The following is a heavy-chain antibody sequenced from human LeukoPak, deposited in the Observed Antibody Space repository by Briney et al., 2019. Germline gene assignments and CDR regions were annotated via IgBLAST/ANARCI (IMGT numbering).Heavy chain of an antibody. CDR1: GGSISSSSYY. J-gene: IGHJ4*02. CDR2: IYYSGST. CDR3: ARAGYSSSWYRLPYYFDY. Sequence: SETLSLTCTVPGGSISSSSYYWGWIRQPPGKGLEWIGSIYYSGSTYYNPSLKSLVTISVDTSKNQFSLKLSSVTAADTAVYYCARAGYSSSWYRLPYYFDYWGQGTLVTVSS. V-gene: IGHV4-39*07. D-gene: IGHD6-13*01.